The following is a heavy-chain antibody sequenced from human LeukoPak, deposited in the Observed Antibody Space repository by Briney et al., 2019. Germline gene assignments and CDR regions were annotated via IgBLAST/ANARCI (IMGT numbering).Heavy chain of an antibody. CDR1: GYTFTTYG. V-gene: IGHV1-18*01. Sequence: GASVKVSCKASGYTFTTYGVTWVRQAPGQGLEWMGWINTSNGNTNYAQKLQDRVTMTTDTSTSTAYMELRSLRSDDTAVYYCARNSHGYSSGWLQFNFDYWGQGTLVTVSS. CDR3: ARNSHGYSSGWLQFNFDY. D-gene: IGHD6-19*01. J-gene: IGHJ4*02. CDR2: INTSNGNT.